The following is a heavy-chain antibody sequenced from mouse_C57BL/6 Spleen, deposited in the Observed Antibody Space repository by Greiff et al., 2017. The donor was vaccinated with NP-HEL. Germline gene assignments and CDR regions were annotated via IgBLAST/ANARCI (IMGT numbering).Heavy chain of an antibody. J-gene: IGHJ2*01. CDR2: IYPGDGDT. D-gene: IGHD2-2*01. CDR3: ARSDGYDGGFDY. CDR1: GYAFSSYW. V-gene: IGHV1-80*01. Sequence: QVHVKQSGAELVKPGASVKISCKASGYAFSSYWMNWVKQRPGKGLEWIGQIYPGDGDTNYNGKFKGKATLTADKSSSTAYMQLSSLTSEDSAVYFCARSDGYDGGFDYWGQGTTLTVSS.